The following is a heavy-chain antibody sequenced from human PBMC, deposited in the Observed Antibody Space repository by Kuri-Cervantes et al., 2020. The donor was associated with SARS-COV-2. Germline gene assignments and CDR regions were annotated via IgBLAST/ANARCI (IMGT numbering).Heavy chain of an antibody. CDR2: IYSGGSST. CDR1: GFTFSSYA. D-gene: IGHD3-16*01. V-gene: IGHV3-23*03. J-gene: IGHJ6*02. CDR3: SKDLGDYGMDV. Sequence: GGSLRLSFAASGFTFSSYAMSWVRQAPGKGLEWVSVIYSGGSSTYYADSVKGRFTISRDNSKNTLYLQMNSLRAEDTAVYYCSKDLGDYGMDVWDQGTTVTVSS.